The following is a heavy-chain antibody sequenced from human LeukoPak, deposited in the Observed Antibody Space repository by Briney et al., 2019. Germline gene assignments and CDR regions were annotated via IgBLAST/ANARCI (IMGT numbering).Heavy chain of an antibody. Sequence: GGSLRLSCAASGFTFSDYYMSSSSSYTNYADFVKGRFTISRDNAKNSLYLQMNSLRAEDTAVYYCARLARRVYSDPTVSYFDYWGQGTLVTVSS. J-gene: IGHJ4*02. CDR2: SSSSYT. V-gene: IGHV3-11*06. D-gene: IGHD4-17*01. CDR1: GFTFSDYY. CDR3: ARLARRVYSDPTVSYFDY.